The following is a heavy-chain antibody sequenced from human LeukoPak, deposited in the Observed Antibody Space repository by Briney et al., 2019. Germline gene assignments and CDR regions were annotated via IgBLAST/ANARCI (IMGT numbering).Heavy chain of an antibody. Sequence: GGSLRLSCVASGFTFSSDGMSWVRQAPGKGLEWISAISFSGGTTSYADSVKGRFTISRDNSKNTLYLQMNSLRAEDTAVYYCARAVSSGSYYYYYYGMDVWGQGTTVTVSS. CDR2: ISFSGGTT. CDR1: GFTFSSDG. CDR3: ARAVSSGSYYYYYYGMDV. J-gene: IGHJ6*02. D-gene: IGHD3-10*01. V-gene: IGHV3-23*01.